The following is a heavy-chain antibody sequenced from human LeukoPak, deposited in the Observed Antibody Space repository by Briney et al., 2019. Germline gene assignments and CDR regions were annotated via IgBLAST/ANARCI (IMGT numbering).Heavy chain of an antibody. V-gene: IGHV1-69*04. CDR1: GGTFSSYA. CDR3: ARRWGYCSGGSCYNWFDP. CDR2: SMPILGIA. J-gene: IGHJ5*02. D-gene: IGHD2-15*01. Sequence: GSSVKVSCKASGGTFSSYAISWVRQAPGQGLEWRGRSMPILGIANDAKKFQGRVKITADKSTRTAYMELSRLRSEHTAVYYCARRWGYCSGGSCYNWFDPWGQGTLVTVSS.